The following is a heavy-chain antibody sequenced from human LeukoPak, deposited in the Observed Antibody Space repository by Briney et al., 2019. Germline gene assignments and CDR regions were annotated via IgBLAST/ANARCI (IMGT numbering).Heavy chain of an antibody. CDR2: ITTSGGIT. D-gene: IGHD3-3*01. Sequence: GGSLRLSCAASGFTFSNYAMNWVRQAPGKGLEWVSTITTSGGITYYADSVKGRFTIFRDNSKNTLYLQMNSLRAEDTAVYYCAKENYDFWSGSTFDYCGQGTLVTVSS. CDR3: AKENYDFWSGSTFDY. V-gene: IGHV3-23*01. CDR1: GFTFSNYA. J-gene: IGHJ4*02.